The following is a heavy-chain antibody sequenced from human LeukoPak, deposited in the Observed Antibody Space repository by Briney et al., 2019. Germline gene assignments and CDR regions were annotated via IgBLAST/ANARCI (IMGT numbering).Heavy chain of an antibody. Sequence: ASVKVSCKASGGTFSSYAISWVRQAPGQGLEWMGGIIPIFGTANYAQKFQGRVTITADESTSTAYMELRSLRSDDTAVYYCARGLKMDTVTPRWWGQGTLVTVSS. J-gene: IGHJ4*02. D-gene: IGHD4-17*01. CDR1: GGTFSSYA. CDR2: IIPIFGTA. V-gene: IGHV1-69*13. CDR3: ARGLKMDTVTPRW.